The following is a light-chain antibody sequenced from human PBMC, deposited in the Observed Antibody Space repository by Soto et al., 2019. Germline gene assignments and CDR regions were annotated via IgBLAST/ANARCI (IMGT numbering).Light chain of an antibody. CDR3: QQYGSSPGFT. J-gene: IGKJ3*01. Sequence: EIVLTQSPGTLSLSPGERATLSCRASQSVSSSYLAWYQQKPGQAPRLLIYGASSRATGIPDRFRGSGSGTDFALTISRLEPDDFAVYYCQQYGSSPGFTFGPGTKVDIK. CDR2: GAS. CDR1: QSVSSSY. V-gene: IGKV3-20*01.